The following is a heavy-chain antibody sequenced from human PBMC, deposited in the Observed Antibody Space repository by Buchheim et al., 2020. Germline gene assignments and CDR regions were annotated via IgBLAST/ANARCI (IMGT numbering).Heavy chain of an antibody. D-gene: IGHD1-26*01. J-gene: IGHJ4*02. CDR1: GFTFSSFG. CDR2: TSYDGSNN. V-gene: IGHV3-30*03. Sequence: QVQLVESGGGVVQPGTSLRLSCALSGFTFSSFGMHWVRQAPGKGLEWVALTSYDGSNNYYADSVKGRFTISRDNSKNTLYLQMNSLRAEDTAVYYCARDGIVGATIPYYFDYWGQGTL. CDR3: ARDGIVGATIPYYFDY.